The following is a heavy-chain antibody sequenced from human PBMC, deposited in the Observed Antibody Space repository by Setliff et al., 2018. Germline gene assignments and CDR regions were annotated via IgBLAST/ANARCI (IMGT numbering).Heavy chain of an antibody. CDR3: GRGFSRIEGWGNWFDP. D-gene: IGHD2-15*01. V-gene: IGHV4-39*01. J-gene: IGHJ5*02. Sequence: SETLSLTCTVSGGSVSNSGFFWGWLRQAPGKGLEWIGNIYDSGSSNYNASLKSRLIITRDTSKNQISLKFTSVTAADTAVYYCGRGFSRIEGWGNWFDPWGQGIWVTV. CDR2: IYDSGSS. CDR1: GGSVSNSGFF.